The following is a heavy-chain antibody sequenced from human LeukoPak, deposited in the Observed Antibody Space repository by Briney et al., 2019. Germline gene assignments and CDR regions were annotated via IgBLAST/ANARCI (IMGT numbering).Heavy chain of an antibody. CDR3: ARRYYDSSAQAPGAFDI. D-gene: IGHD3-22*01. Sequence: GGSLRLSCVASGFTFSSSEMNWVRQAPGKGLEWISYITSSSRTIWYADSVKGRFTISRDNAKNSLYLQMNSLRAEDTAVYYCARRYYDSSAQAPGAFDIWGQGTMVTVSS. J-gene: IGHJ3*02. V-gene: IGHV3-48*03. CDR1: GFTFSSSE. CDR2: ITSSSRTI.